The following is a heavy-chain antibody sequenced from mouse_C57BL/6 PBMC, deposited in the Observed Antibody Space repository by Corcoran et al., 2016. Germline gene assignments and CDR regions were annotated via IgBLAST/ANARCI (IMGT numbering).Heavy chain of an antibody. V-gene: IGHV1-18*01. D-gene: IGHD1-1*01. Sequence: EVQLQQSGPELVKPGASVKIPCKASGYTFTDYNMDWVKQSHGKSLEWIGDINPNNGGTIYNQKFKGKATLTVDKSSSTAYMELRSLTSEDTAVYYCARRGEYYGSSYYWYFDVWGTGTTVTVSS. CDR3: ARRGEYYGSSYYWYFDV. CDR1: GYTFTDYN. CDR2: INPNNGGT. J-gene: IGHJ1*03.